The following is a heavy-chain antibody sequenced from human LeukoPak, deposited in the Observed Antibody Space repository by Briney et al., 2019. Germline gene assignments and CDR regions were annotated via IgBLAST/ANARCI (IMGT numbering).Heavy chain of an antibody. V-gene: IGHV4-59*08. D-gene: IGHD5-24*01. CDR3: ARIEMATTQDYYYYMDV. CDR2: IYYSGST. Sequence: PSETLSLTCTVSGGSITSYYWSWIRQPPGKGLEWIGYIYYSGSTNYNPSLNSRVTISIVTSKNQFSLKLSSVTAADTAVYYCARIEMATTQDYYYYMDVWGKGTTVTVSS. CDR1: GGSITSYY. J-gene: IGHJ6*03.